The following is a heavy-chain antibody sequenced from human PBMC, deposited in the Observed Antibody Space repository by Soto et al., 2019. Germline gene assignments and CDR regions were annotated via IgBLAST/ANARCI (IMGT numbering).Heavy chain of an antibody. CDR1: GDTFTNYG. D-gene: IGHD1-26*01. CDR2: INAYNGNT. J-gene: IGHJ5*02. V-gene: IGHV1-18*04. Sequence: ASVKVSCKASGDTFTNYGISWVRQAPGQGLEWMGWINAYNGNTNYAQKLQGRVTLTTDTSTSTAYMDLRSLSSDDTAVYYGARNGYFHDPSGTYNDFDPWGKGTRVTVS. CDR3: ARNGYFHDPSGTYNDFDP.